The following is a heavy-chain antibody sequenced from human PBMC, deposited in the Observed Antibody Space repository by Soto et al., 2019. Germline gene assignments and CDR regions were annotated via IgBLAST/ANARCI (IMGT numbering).Heavy chain of an antibody. V-gene: IGHV5-51*01. CDR1: GYTFTNYW. Sequence: GEYLKISCQTSGYTFTNYWIGWVRHMPGRGLEWMGLIFPRDSDTRYNSSFEGQVTISSDRSIATAYLQLTSLKASDNAIYFSARLGSLLQPIDYWGQGTPFTVSS. D-gene: IGHD4-4*01. CDR3: ARLGSLLQPIDY. J-gene: IGHJ4*02. CDR2: IFPRDSDT.